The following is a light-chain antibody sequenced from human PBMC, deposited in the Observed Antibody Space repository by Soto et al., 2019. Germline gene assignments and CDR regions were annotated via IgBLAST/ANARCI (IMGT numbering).Light chain of an antibody. CDR3: QQYGSSPLT. CDR1: QSVNLN. J-gene: IGKJ4*01. Sequence: EIVLTQSPGTLSVSPGEGATLSCTASQSVNLNLAWYQQKPGQAPRLLIYGASRRATGVPDRFSGSGSGTDFTLTISRLEPEDFAVYSCQQYGSSPLTFGGGTKVDIK. CDR2: GAS. V-gene: IGKV3-20*01.